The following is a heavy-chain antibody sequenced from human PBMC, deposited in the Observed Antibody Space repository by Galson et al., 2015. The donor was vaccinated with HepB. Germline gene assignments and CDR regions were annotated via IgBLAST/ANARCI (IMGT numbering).Heavy chain of an antibody. V-gene: IGHV1-2*02. J-gene: IGHJ3*02. Sequence: SVKVSCKASGYTFTGYYMHWVRQAPGQGLEWMGWINPNSGGTNYAQKFQGRVTMTRDTSISTAYMELSRLRSDDTAVYYCARDHKPHRWHAFDIWGQGTVVTVSS. CDR2: INPNSGGT. CDR1: GYTFTGYY. D-gene: IGHD4-23*01. CDR3: ARDHKPHRWHAFDI.